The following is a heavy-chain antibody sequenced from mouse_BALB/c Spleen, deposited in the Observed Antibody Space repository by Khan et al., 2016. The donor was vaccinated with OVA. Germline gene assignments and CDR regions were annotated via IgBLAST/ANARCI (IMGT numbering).Heavy chain of an antibody. CDR3: TRPPITTVVVTSYWFCDV. Sequence: EVELVESGGGLVKPGGSLKLSCTASGFTFSSYTMSWVRQTPEKRLEWVATISGGGNYTYYPDSVKGRFTISRDNAKNTLYLQMSSLRSEDTAMYYCTRPPITTVVVTSYWFCDVWGAGTTVTVSS. V-gene: IGHV5-9*04. D-gene: IGHD1-1*01. CDR1: GFTFSSYT. J-gene: IGHJ1*01. CDR2: ISGGGNYT.